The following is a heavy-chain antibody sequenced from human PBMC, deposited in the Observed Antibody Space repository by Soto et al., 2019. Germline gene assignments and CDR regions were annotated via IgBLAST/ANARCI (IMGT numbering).Heavy chain of an antibody. V-gene: IGHV4-4*07. CDR1: GGSISSYY. CDR3: ARDGIAAAGTFGNWLDP. J-gene: IGHJ5*02. CDR2: IYTSGST. Sequence: PSETLSLTCTVSGGSISSYYWGWIRQPAGKGLEWIGRIYTSGSTNYNPSLKSRVTMSVDTSKNQFSLKLSSVTAADTAVYYCARDGIAAAGTFGNWLDPWGQGTLVTVSS. D-gene: IGHD6-13*01.